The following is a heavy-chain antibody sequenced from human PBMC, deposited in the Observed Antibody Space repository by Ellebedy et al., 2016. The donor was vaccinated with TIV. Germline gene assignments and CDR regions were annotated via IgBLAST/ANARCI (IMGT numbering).Heavy chain of an antibody. D-gene: IGHD3-22*01. CDR1: GFTFSSYW. Sequence: GESLKISCAASGFTFSSYWMTWVRQVPGKGLEWVANINQDGTEKHYVDSVKGRFTISRDNAKNSLYLQTNSLRAEDTAVYYCARDPRPYYYASGDYWYYWGQGTLVTVSS. J-gene: IGHJ4*02. V-gene: IGHV3-7*03. CDR3: ARDPRPYYYASGDYWYY. CDR2: INQDGTEK.